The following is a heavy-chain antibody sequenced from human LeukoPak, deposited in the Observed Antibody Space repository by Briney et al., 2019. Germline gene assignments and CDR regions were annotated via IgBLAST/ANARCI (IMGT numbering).Heavy chain of an antibody. CDR1: GDSISSYNHY. V-gene: IGHV4-39*01. D-gene: IGHD6-19*01. J-gene: IGHJ4*02. CDR2: ICYGGTT. Sequence: SETLSLTCTVSGDSISSYNHYWGWIRQPPGRGLEWLGSICYGGTTHDNPSLKSRVTVSADTPKNQFSLRVTSATAADTAVYYCARMMYGNGWNRYYFDDWGQGALVTVSS. CDR3: ARMMYGNGWNRYYFDD.